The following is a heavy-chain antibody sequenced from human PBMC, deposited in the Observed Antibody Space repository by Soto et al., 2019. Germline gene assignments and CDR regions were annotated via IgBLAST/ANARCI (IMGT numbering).Heavy chain of an antibody. Sequence: GGSLRLSCAASGLTVSSNYMSWVRQAPGKGLEWVAMVFAGGNTYHADSVTGRFTVSRDNAKSTLYLQMNSLRAEDTGVYYCVRDDFGLGLDYWGLGTLVTVSS. CDR1: GLTVSSNY. CDR2: VFAGGNT. D-gene: IGHD1-26*01. CDR3: VRDDFGLGLDY. J-gene: IGHJ4*02. V-gene: IGHV3-53*01.